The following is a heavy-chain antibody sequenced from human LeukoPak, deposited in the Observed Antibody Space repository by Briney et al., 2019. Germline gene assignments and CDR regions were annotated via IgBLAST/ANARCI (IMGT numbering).Heavy chain of an antibody. J-gene: IGHJ4*02. CDR2: LSERGGST. D-gene: IGHD3-10*01. CDR3: ANRGVVIRGLLVIGYHQEAYHYDF. V-gene: IGHV3-23*01. Sequence: GGSLRLSCVVSGISLSNYAMTLVRQAPGKGLEWVSYLSERGGSTTYADSVKGRFTISRDTSLNTLYLQMNNLRAEDTAVYFCANRGVVIRGLLVIGYHQEAYHYDFWGQGVLVTVSS. CDR1: GISLSNYA.